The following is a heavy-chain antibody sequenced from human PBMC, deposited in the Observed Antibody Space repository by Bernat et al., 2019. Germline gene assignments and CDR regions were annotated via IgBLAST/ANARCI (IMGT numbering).Heavy chain of an antibody. Sequence: EVQLVESGGGLVQPGRSLRLSCTASGFTFGDYAMSWVRQAPGKGLEWVGFIRSKAYGGTTEYAASVKGRFTISRDDSKSIAYLQMNSLKTEDTAVYYCTRSYGDPIDYWGQGTLVTVSS. D-gene: IGHD4-17*01. V-gene: IGHV3-49*04. J-gene: IGHJ4*02. CDR3: TRSYGDPIDY. CDR2: IRSKAYGGTT. CDR1: GFTFGDYA.